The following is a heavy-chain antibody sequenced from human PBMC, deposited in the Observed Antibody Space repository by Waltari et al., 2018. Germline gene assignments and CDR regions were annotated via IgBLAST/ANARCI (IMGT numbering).Heavy chain of an antibody. V-gene: IGHV4-34*01. CDR3: ARDARDWEAVDNTYLDS. CDR2: VDHSGSA. CDR1: GGSSNGYY. J-gene: IGHJ4*02. D-gene: IGHD2-21*02. Sequence: QLRLQQWGAGLLKPSETLSPPCPVSGGSSNGYYWRWIRQTPGKGLEWIGEVDHSGSANYSPSLKSRVTVSLDTSNKQVSLTLTSVTAADTGIYYCARDARDWEAVDNTYLDSWGQGTLVAVSS.